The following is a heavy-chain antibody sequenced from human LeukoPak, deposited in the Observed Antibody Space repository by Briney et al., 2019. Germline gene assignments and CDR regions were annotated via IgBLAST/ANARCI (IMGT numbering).Heavy chain of an antibody. CDR2: IVYSGST. CDR3: ARYIVGSMSDY. D-gene: IGHD1-26*01. CDR1: GGSISSSNYY. V-gene: IGHV4-39*01. J-gene: IGHJ4*02. Sequence: SETLSLTCTVSGGSISSSNYYWGWIRQPTGKGLDWIGSIVYSGSTNYSPSLESRATISVDRSKNQFSLKLSSVTATDTAVYYCARYIVGSMSDYWGQGTLVTVSS.